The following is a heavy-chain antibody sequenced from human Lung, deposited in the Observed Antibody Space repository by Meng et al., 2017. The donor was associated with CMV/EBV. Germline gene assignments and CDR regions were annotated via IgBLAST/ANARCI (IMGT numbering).Heavy chain of an antibody. V-gene: IGHV3-21*01. D-gene: IGHD3-10*01. CDR2: ISSSSTYI. CDR3: GSREGGY. CDR1: GFTFTAYS. Sequence: GGSLRLSCAASGFTFTAYSMNWVRQAPGKGLEWVASISSSSTYIHYGDSVKGRFSISRDNAKNSLFLQMNSLRAEDTAVYFCGSREGGYWGQGTLVTVSS. J-gene: IGHJ4*02.